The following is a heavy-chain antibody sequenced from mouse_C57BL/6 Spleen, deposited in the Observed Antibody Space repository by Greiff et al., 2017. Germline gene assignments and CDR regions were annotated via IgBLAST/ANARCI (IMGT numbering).Heavy chain of an antibody. CDR2: INPYNGGT. CDR1: GYTFTDYY. Sequence: EVQLVESGPVLVKPGASVKMSCKASGYTFTDYYMNWVKQSHGKSLEWIGVINPYNGGTSYNQKFKGKATLTVDKSSSTAYMELNSLTSEDSAVYYCARSPIYYGSSLFDYWGQGTTLTVSS. D-gene: IGHD1-1*01. J-gene: IGHJ2*01. V-gene: IGHV1-19*01. CDR3: ARSPIYYGSSLFDY.